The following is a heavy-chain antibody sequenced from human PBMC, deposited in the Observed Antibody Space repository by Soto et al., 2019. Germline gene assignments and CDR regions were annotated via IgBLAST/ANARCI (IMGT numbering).Heavy chain of an antibody. J-gene: IGHJ6*02. D-gene: IGHD2-2*01. CDR3: ARLGGYCSSTSCYGYYGMDV. CDR1: GVSISSTTYY. Sequence: SETLSLTCTVSGVSISSTTYYWGWIRQPPGKGLEWIGTFYYSGSTYYNPSLESRVTISVDTSKNQFSLKVSSVTAADTAVYYCARLGGYCSSTSCYGYYGMDVWGQGTTVTVSS. CDR2: FYYSGST. V-gene: IGHV4-39*01.